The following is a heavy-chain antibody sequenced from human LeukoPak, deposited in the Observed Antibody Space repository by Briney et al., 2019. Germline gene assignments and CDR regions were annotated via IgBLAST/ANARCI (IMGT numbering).Heavy chain of an antibody. CDR3: ARDDTSGGYYEFGY. CDR1: GFTVSSNY. CDR2: IANDGRT. Sequence: GGSLRLSCAASGFTVSSNYMGWVRQAPGKGLECVSVIANDGRTYYANSVKGRFTISRDISKNMVYLQMNSLRADDTAVYYCARDDTSGGYYEFGYWGQGTLVTVSS. J-gene: IGHJ4*02. V-gene: IGHV3-53*01. D-gene: IGHD6-19*01.